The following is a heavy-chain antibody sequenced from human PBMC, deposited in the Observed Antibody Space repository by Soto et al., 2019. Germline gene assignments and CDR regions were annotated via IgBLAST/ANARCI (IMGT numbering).Heavy chain of an antibody. Sequence: VASVKVSCKASGYTFTSYAMHWVRQAPGQRLEWMGWINAGNGNTKYSQKFQGRVTITRDTSASTAYMELSSLRSEDTAVYYCAKDGGSGRNSFQFYYYYGMDVWGQGTTVTVSS. CDR3: AKDGGSGRNSFQFYYYYGMDV. CDR1: GYTFTSYA. J-gene: IGHJ6*02. CDR2: INAGNGNT. D-gene: IGHD3-10*01. V-gene: IGHV1-3*01.